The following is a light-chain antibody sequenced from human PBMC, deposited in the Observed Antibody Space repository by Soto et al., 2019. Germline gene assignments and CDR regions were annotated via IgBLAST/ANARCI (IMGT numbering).Light chain of an antibody. J-gene: IGKJ4*01. CDR1: QSVSSY. V-gene: IGKV3-11*01. CDR3: QWRNNFLT. CDR2: DAS. Sequence: EIVLTQSPAPLSLSPGERATLSRRASQSVSSYLAWYQQKPGQAPRLLIYDASNRATGIPARFSGGGSGTVFTLTISSLEPEDFGVYYCQWRNNFLTFGGGTKVDI.